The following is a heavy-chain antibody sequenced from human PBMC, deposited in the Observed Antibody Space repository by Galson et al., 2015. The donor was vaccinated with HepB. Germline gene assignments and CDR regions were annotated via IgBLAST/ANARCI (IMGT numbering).Heavy chain of an antibody. V-gene: IGHV1-8*01. CDR3: ARGRYCTSGACPYYFDN. D-gene: IGHD2-8*01. CDR1: GYTFTNHD. Sequence: SVKVSCKASGYTFTNHDINRVRQATGQGLEWMGWMNPDSGNTGYAQKFQGRVTMTRNTSIRTAYMELSSLRSEDTAVYYCARGRYCTSGACPYYFDNWGQGTLVTVSS. CDR2: MNPDSGNT. J-gene: IGHJ4*02.